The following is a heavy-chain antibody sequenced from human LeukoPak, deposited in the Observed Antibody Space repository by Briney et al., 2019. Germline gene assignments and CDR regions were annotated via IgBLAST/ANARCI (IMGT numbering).Heavy chain of an antibody. V-gene: IGHV3-23*01. CDR3: TKVRGSGTYPNACEY. D-gene: IGHD3-10*01. J-gene: IGHJ4*02. CDR2: ISGTGGRI. CDR1: GFTFRSYA. Sequence: GGSLRLSCAASGFTFRSYAMNWVRQAPGKGLEWVSGISGTGGRINYVDSVRGRFTVSRDNSKNTLYLHMDSLRAEDTAVYYCTKVRGSGTYPNACEYWGPGTLVTVSS.